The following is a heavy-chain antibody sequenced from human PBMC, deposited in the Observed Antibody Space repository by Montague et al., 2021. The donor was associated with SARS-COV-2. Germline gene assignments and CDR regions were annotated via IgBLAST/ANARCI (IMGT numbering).Heavy chain of an antibody. CDR1: GDSISSTVYY. CDR3: VRVAWFGELSLADY. D-gene: IGHD3-10*01. Sequence: SETLSLTCTVAGDSISSTVYYWGWMRQPPGRRLEWIGTIYHTGITHYXPSLKSRVTLSVDTSKNQLSLNVTSVTAADTAVYFCVRVAWFGELSLADYWGQGTPVAVSS. CDR2: IYHTGIT. J-gene: IGHJ4*02. V-gene: IGHV4-39*07.